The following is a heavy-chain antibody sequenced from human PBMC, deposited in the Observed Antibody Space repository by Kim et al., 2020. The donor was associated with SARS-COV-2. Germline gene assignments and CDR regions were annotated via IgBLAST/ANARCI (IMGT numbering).Heavy chain of an antibody. V-gene: IGHV3-33*01. Sequence: GGSLRLSCAASGFTFRSFDMHWVRQAPGKGLESVALIWYDGSNKYYADSVKGRFTISRDNSKNTLYLQMNSLRAEDTAVYYCARDRMITFGGVIAHMYYFDYWGQGTLVTVSS. D-gene: IGHD3-16*02. J-gene: IGHJ4*02. CDR2: IWYDGSNK. CDR3: ARDRMITFGGVIAHMYYFDY. CDR1: GFTFRSFD.